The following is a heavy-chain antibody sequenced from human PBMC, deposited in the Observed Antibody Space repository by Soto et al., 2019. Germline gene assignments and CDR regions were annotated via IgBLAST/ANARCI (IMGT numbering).Heavy chain of an antibody. Sequence: GAAVKVSCKASGGTFSSYTISWVRQAPGQGLEWMGRIIPILGIANYAQKFQGRVTITADKSTSTAYMELSSLRSEDTAVYYCARTPRGAQDYFDYWSQGTLVTVSS. D-gene: IGHD3-10*01. CDR1: GGTFSSYT. J-gene: IGHJ4*02. CDR2: IIPILGIA. CDR3: ARTPRGAQDYFDY. V-gene: IGHV1-69*02.